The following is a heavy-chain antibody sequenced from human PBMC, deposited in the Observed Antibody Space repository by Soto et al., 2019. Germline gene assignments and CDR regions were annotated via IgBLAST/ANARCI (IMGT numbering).Heavy chain of an antibody. J-gene: IGHJ6*02. CDR3: TRLLLYDFWSGYYWGRESYYYGMDV. CDR2: INPNSGGT. V-gene: IGHV1-2*04. D-gene: IGHD3-3*01. CDR1: GYSLTGNY. Sequence: ASVEVSCKDCGYSLTGNYRHWVQQAQGQGLEWMGWINPNSGGTNYAQKFQGWVTMTRDTSISTAYMELSRLRSDDTAVYYCTRLLLYDFWSGYYWGRESYYYGMDVWGQGTTVTVS.